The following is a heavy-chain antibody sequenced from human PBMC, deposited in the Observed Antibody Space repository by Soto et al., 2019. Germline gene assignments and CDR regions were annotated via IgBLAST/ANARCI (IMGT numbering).Heavy chain of an antibody. D-gene: IGHD3-3*01. CDR3: ARSTPRRWSLGY. J-gene: IGHJ4*02. CDR1: GYTFTGYY. Sequence: ASVKVSCKASGYTFTGYYMHWVRRAPGQGLEWMGWINPNSGGTNYAQKFQGRVTMTRDTSISTAYMELSRLRSDDTAVYYCARSTPRRWSLGYWGQGTLVTVS. V-gene: IGHV1-2*02. CDR2: INPNSGGT.